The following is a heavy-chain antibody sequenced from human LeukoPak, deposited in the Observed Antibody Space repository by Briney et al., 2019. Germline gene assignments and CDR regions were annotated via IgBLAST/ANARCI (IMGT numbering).Heavy chain of an antibody. CDR2: IYYSGST. J-gene: IGHJ3*02. D-gene: IGHD3-10*01. V-gene: IGHV4-39*07. CDR1: GGSISSSSYY. CDR3: ARDFALSGVRAFDI. Sequence: PSETLSLTCTVSGGSISSSSYYWGWIRQPPGKGLEWIGSIYYSGSTYYNPSLKSRVTISVDTSKNQFSLKLSSVTAADTAVYYCARDFALSGVRAFDIWGQGTMVTVSP.